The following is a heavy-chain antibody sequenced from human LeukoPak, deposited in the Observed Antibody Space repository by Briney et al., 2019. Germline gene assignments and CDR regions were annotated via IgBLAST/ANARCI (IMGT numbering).Heavy chain of an antibody. J-gene: IGHJ3*02. Sequence: GGSLRLSCAGSGFTFSSYSLNWVRQAPGKGLEWLSSISTSSTYIYYADSVKGRFTISRDNAKNSLYLQMNSLRAEDTAVYYCAREYDFWSGYYGAFDIWGQGTMVTVSS. CDR3: AREYDFWSGYYGAFDI. D-gene: IGHD3-3*01. V-gene: IGHV3-21*01. CDR1: GFTFSSYS. CDR2: ISTSSTYI.